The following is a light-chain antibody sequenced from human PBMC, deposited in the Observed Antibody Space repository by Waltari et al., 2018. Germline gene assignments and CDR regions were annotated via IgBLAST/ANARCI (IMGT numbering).Light chain of an antibody. CDR3: GTWDSSLSGAV. CDR2: EDT. CDR1: SSNIGTHY. V-gene: IGLV1-51*02. J-gene: IGLJ7*01. Sequence: QSVLTQPPSVSAAPGQRVTISCSGASSNIGTHYVSCYRHIPGPAPQLLIYEDTVRPSASPGRCSGSKSVTSATLDITGLQAGDEADYYCGTWDSSLSGAVFGGGTHLTVL.